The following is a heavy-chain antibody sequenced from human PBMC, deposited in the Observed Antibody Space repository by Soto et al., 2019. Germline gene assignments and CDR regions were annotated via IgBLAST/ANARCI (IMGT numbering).Heavy chain of an antibody. CDR1: GYSFTSYW. J-gene: IGHJ4*02. Sequence: PGESLKISCKGSGYSFTSYWIGWVRQMPGKGLEWMGIIYPGDSDTRYSPSFQGQVTISADRSISTAYLQWSSLKASDTAMYYCARSVELDTAMVRLFDYWGEGTLVTVSS. CDR3: ARSVELDTAMVRLFDY. D-gene: IGHD5-18*01. V-gene: IGHV5-51*01. CDR2: IYPGDSDT.